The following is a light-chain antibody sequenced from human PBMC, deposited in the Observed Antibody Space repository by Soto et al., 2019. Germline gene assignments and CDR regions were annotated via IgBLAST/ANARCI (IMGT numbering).Light chain of an antibody. V-gene: IGLV2-14*01. Sequence: QFVLTQPASVSGSPGQSITISCTGTSGDVGGHNHVSWYQQHPGKAPRLIIYEVSDRPSGVSNRFSGSKSGNTASLTISGLQAEDEADYYCTSHRASGVFGTGTKVTVL. J-gene: IGLJ1*01. CDR2: EVS. CDR3: TSHRASGV. CDR1: SGDVGGHNH.